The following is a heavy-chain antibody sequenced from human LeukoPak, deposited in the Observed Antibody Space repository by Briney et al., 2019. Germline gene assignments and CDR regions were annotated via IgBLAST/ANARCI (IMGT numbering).Heavy chain of an antibody. CDR1: GGSITSYY. CDR3: ARQSTGYDFGSFDY. J-gene: IGHJ4*02. Sequence: SETLSLTCTVSGGSITSYYWSWIRQPPGKGLEWIGYISASGGTNYNPSLKSRGTISVDTSRKQFSLRLSSVTAADTAVYYCARQSTGYDFGSFDYWGQGTLVTASS. CDR2: ISASGGT. D-gene: IGHD5-12*01. V-gene: IGHV4-4*09.